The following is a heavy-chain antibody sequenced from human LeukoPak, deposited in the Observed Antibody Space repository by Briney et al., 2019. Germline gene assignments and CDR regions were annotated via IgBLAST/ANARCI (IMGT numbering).Heavy chain of an antibody. D-gene: IGHD2-15*01. Sequence: GGSLRLSCAASGFTFSSYAMSWVRQAPGKGLEWVSAISGSGGSTYYADSVKGRFTISRDNSKNTLYLQMNSLRAEDTAVYYCAKETCGGSCYSYYYYYMDVWGKGTTVTVSS. CDR2: ISGSGGST. CDR1: GFTFSSYA. V-gene: IGHV3-23*01. CDR3: AKETCGGSCYSYYYYYMDV. J-gene: IGHJ6*03.